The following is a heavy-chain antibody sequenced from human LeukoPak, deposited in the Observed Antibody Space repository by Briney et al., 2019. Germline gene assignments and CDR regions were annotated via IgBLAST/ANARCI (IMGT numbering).Heavy chain of an antibody. V-gene: IGHV2-70*04. CDR1: GFSLSTSGMR. CDR3: ARIIGNHCGSDCYGY. D-gene: IGHD2-21*02. Sequence: QTLTLTCTFSGFSLSTSGMRVSWLRQPPGKALEWLARIDWDDDKFYSTSLKTSLTISKDTSKNQVVLTMINMDPVDTATYYCARIIGNHCGSDCYGYWGQGTLVTVSS. CDR2: IDWDDDK. J-gene: IGHJ4*02.